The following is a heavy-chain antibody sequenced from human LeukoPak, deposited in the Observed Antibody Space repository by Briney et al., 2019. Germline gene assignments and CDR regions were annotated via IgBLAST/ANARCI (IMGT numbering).Heavy chain of an antibody. CDR3: AKPLLGSSSTSCSKD. Sequence: PGGSLRLSCAASGFTFSSYAMSWVRQAPGKGLEWVSAISGSGGSTYYADSVKGRFTISRDNSKNTLYLQMNSLRAEDTAVYYCAKPLLGSSSTSCSKDWGQGTLVTVSS. J-gene: IGHJ4*02. D-gene: IGHD2-2*01. CDR1: GFTFSSYA. CDR2: ISGSGGST. V-gene: IGHV3-23*01.